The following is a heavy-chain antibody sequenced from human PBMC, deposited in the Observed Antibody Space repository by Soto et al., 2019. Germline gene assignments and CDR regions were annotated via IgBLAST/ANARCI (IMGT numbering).Heavy chain of an antibody. D-gene: IGHD3-10*01. V-gene: IGHV4-34*01. J-gene: IGHJ4*02. CDR1: GGSFSGYY. Sequence: QVQLQQWGAGLLKPSETLSLTCAVYGGSFSGYYWSWIRQPPGKGLEWIGEINHSGSPNYNPSLKSRVSISVDTSKNQFSLKLSSVTAADTAVYYCARRRITMVRGVIILGYYFDYWGQGTLVTVSS. CDR2: INHSGSP. CDR3: ARRRITMVRGVIILGYYFDY.